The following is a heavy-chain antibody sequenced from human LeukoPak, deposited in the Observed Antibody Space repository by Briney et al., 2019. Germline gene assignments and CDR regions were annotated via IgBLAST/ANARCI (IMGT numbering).Heavy chain of an antibody. J-gene: IGHJ5*02. CDR2: ISGSGTNS. Sequence: PGGSPRLSCAASGFTFSTYAMSWVRQAPGKGLEWVSAISGSGTNSHYADSVKGRFTISRDNSKNTLDLQMNSLRVEDTAVYYCAKVHMDYYGDYGNDHWGQGTLVTVSS. V-gene: IGHV3-23*01. D-gene: IGHD4-17*01. CDR3: AKVHMDYYGDYGNDH. CDR1: GFTFSTYA.